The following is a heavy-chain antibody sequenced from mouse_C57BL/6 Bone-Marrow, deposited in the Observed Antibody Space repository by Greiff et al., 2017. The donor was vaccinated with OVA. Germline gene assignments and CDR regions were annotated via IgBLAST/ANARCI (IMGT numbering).Heavy chain of an antibody. D-gene: IGHD2-3*01. CDR1: GYAFSSYW. Sequence: VKLVESGAELVKPGASVKISCKASGYAFSSYWMNWVKQRPGKGLEWIGQIYPGDGDTNYNGKFKGKATLTADKSSSTAYMQLSSLTSEDSAVYFCARVSRWLRYFDVWGTGTTVTVSS. CDR2: IYPGDGDT. CDR3: ARVSRWLRYFDV. V-gene: IGHV1-80*01. J-gene: IGHJ1*03.